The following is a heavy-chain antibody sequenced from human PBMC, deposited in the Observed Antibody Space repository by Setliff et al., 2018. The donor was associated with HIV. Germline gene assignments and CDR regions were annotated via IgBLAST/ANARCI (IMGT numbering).Heavy chain of an antibody. J-gene: IGHJ4*02. CDR2: ISGSGANT. CDR3: AKDPCSGGSCYSGQFDY. Sequence: GGSLRLSCAASGFTFSSHSMNWVRQAPGKGLEWVSAISGSGANTYYADSVKGRFTISRDNSKNTLYLQMNSLRVEDTAVYYCAKDPCSGGSCYSGQFDYWGQGTLVTVSS. D-gene: IGHD2-15*01. V-gene: IGHV3-23*01. CDR1: GFTFSSHS.